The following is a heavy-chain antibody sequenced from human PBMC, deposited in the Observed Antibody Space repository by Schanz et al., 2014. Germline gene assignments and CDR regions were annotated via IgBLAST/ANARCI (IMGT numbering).Heavy chain of an antibody. CDR1: GYTFTSYG. D-gene: IGHD2-2*02. CDR2: ISPYNGNT. V-gene: IGHV1-18*01. Sequence: QVQLVQSGAEVKKPGASVKVSCKASGYTFTSYGISWVRQAPGQGLEWMGWISPYNGNTNYAQKLQGRVTMTADTSTSTAYMELRSLRSEDTAVYYCAGTYCSSTSCYTGYYYMDVWGQGTTVTVSS. CDR3: AGTYCSSTSCYTGYYYMDV. J-gene: IGHJ6*03.